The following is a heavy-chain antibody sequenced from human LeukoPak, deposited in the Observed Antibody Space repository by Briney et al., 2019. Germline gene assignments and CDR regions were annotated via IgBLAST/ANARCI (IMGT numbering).Heavy chain of an antibody. CDR3: NTESHH. CDR1: GFNFGTHW. Sequence: GGSLTLSCAVSGFNFGTHWMSWVRPLPGKGMEWVANINQVGSEKYYVDSVKGRFTISRDNAKNILYLQMSSLRDEDTAVYYCNTESHHWGQGTLVTVSS. J-gene: IGHJ5*02. CDR2: INQVGSEK. V-gene: IGHV3-7*01. D-gene: IGHD2-2*02.